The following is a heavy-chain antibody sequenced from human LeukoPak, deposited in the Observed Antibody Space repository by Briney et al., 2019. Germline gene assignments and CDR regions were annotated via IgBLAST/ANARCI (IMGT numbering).Heavy chain of an antibody. D-gene: IGHD5-18*01. CDR2: IIPIFATA. CDR3: ARERGEYSYVFDY. Sequence: SVKVSCKASGYTFTSYGISWVRQAPGQGLEWMGGIIPIFATANYAQKFQGRVTITADESTSTAYMELSSLRSDDTAVYYCARERGEYSYVFDYWGQETLVTVSS. V-gene: IGHV1-69*13. CDR1: GYTFTSYG. J-gene: IGHJ4*02.